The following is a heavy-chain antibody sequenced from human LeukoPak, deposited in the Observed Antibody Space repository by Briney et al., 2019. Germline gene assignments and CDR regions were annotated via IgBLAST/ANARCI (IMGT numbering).Heavy chain of an antibody. CDR1: GGSISSFY. D-gene: IGHD3-10*01. J-gene: IGHJ3*02. Sequence: SETLSLTXTVSGGSISSFYWSWIRQPPGKGLEWIGYIYYTGSTNYNPSLKSRVTISVDTSKNQFPLKLSSVTAADTAVYYCARFMVRGVNAFDIWGQGTMVTVSS. V-gene: IGHV4-59*01. CDR2: IYYTGST. CDR3: ARFMVRGVNAFDI.